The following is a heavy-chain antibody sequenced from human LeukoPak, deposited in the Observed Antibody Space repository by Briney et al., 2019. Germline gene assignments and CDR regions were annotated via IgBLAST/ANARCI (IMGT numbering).Heavy chain of an antibody. Sequence: ASVKVSCKASGYPFISYVIHWVRQAPGQRLEWMGWINPDNGNAEYSQKFQGRVTITRDTSASTAYMELSSLRSEDTAVYYCARCRVATKIYGMDVWGQGTTVTVSS. V-gene: IGHV1-3*01. D-gene: IGHD5-12*01. J-gene: IGHJ6*02. CDR1: GYPFISYV. CDR2: INPDNGNA. CDR3: ARCRVATKIYGMDV.